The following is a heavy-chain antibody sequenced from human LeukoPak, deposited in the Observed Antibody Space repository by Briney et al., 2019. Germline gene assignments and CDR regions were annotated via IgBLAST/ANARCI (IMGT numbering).Heavy chain of an antibody. CDR3: AKRLGDPRAFDY. D-gene: IGHD2-21*02. CDR2: ISGSSGTI. V-gene: IGHV3-23*01. J-gene: IGHJ4*02. CDR1: GFTFSSYA. Sequence: PGGSLRLSCAASGFTFSSYAMNWVRQAPGKGLEWVSGISGSSGTINYAAPVKGRFTISRDNSRNTLSLQMNSLRADDTAVYYCAKRLGDPRAFDYWGQGTLVTVSS.